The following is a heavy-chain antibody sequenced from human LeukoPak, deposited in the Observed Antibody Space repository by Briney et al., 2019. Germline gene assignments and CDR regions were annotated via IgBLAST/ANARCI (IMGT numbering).Heavy chain of an antibody. V-gene: IGHV5-51*01. J-gene: IGHJ4*02. CDR3: ASEYCSGGNCYFDY. Sequence: KSGESLKISCKGSEYSFATYWIGWVRQMPGQGLEWMGIIFPGDSDTRYSPPFQGQVTISADKSISTAYLQWSSLEASDTAIYYCASEYCSGGNCYFDYWGQGTLVTVSS. CDR1: EYSFATYW. CDR2: IFPGDSDT. D-gene: IGHD2-15*01.